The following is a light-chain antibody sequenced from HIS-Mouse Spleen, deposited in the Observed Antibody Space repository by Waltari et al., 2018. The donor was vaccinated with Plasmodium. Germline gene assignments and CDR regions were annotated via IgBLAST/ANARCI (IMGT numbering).Light chain of an antibody. CDR2: DVS. CDR1: SRDVGGYNY. Sequence: QSALTQPSPVPGSPGQSVTISCTRPSRDVGGYNYVPWYQQHPGKAPKLMIYDVSKRPSGVPDRFSGSKSGNTASLTISGLQAEDEADYYCCSYAGSYTLVFGGGTKLTVL. J-gene: IGLJ2*01. CDR3: CSYAGSYTLV. V-gene: IGLV2-11*01.